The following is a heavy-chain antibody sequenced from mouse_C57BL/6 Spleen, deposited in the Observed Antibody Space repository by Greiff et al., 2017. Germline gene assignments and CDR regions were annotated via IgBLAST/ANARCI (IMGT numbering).Heavy chain of an antibody. CDR3: ARGYYGSSYAWFAD. Sequence: QVHVKQPGAELVKPGASVKLSCKASGYTFTSYWMHWVKQRPGRGLEWIGRIDPNRGGTKYNEQFKSKATLTVDKPSSTAYMQLSSLTSEDSAVYYWARGYYGSSYAWFADWGKGTLVTVSA. CDR2: IDPNRGGT. J-gene: IGHJ3*01. V-gene: IGHV1-72*01. CDR1: GYTFTSYW. D-gene: IGHD1-1*01.